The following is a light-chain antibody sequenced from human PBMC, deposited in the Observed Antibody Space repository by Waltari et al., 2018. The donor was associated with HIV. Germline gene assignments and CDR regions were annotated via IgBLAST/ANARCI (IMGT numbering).Light chain of an antibody. V-gene: IGKV3-20*01. J-gene: IGKJ4*01. CDR2: GAS. Sequence: EIVLTQSSGTLSLSPGERATLSSRASQCVSSRYLAWYQKKPGQAPRPVISGASSRATGIPDRFSGSGSGTDFTLTISGLEPEDFAVYYCQQFGTFTFGGGTKVEIK. CDR1: QCVSSRY. CDR3: QQFGTFT.